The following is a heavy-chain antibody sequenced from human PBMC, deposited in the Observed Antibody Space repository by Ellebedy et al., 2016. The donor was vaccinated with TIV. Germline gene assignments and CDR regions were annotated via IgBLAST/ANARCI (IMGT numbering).Heavy chain of an antibody. CDR2: INAGNGNT. J-gene: IGHJ4*02. D-gene: IGHD3-10*01. V-gene: IGHV1-3*01. Sequence: ASVKVSXKASRYTFRTYAIHWVRQAPGQRLEWMAWINAGNGNTKYSPKFQDRVTITRDTSASIAYMDVSSLRSEDTAVYYCARAPMVRGVVPHFDYWGQGTLVTVSS. CDR3: ARAPMVRGVVPHFDY. CDR1: RYTFRTYA.